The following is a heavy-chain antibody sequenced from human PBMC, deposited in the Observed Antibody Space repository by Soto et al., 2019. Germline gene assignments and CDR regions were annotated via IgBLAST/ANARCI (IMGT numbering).Heavy chain of an antibody. D-gene: IGHD4-4*01. J-gene: IGHJ6*03. CDR3: ARITTGPTTTVTGHYYYYYYYMDV. Sequence: PTLVNPTQTLTLTCTFSGFSLSTSGMCVSWIRQPPGKALEWLARIDWDDDKYYSTSLKTRLTISKDTSKNQVVLTMTNMDPVDTATYYCARITTGPTTTVTGHYYYYYYYMDVWGKGTTVTVSS. CDR1: GFSLSTSGMC. CDR2: IDWDDDK. V-gene: IGHV2-70*11.